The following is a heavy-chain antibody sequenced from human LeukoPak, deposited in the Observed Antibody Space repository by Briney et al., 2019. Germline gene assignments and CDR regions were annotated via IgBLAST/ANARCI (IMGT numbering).Heavy chain of an antibody. CDR2: ISSSGSTI. Sequence: GGSLRLSCAASGFTFSSYEMNWVRQAPGKGLEWGSYISSSGSTIYYADSVKGRFTISRDNAKNSLYLQMNSLRAEDTAVYYCAKEGQWLASYYFDYWGQGTLVTVSS. CDR1: GFTFSSYE. J-gene: IGHJ4*02. D-gene: IGHD6-19*01. V-gene: IGHV3-48*03. CDR3: AKEGQWLASYYFDY.